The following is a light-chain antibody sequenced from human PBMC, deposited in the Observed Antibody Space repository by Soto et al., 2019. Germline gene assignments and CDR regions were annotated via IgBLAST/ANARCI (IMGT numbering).Light chain of an antibody. J-gene: IGKJ4*01. CDR2: DTS. CDR3: QYQGT. Sequence: IVLTQSPGTLSLSPGERATLSCRASQSVGRRYLAWYQQRPGQAPRLLIYDTSERASDIPDRFSGSGSGTAFTFTISRLVPEDFAVYYCQYQGTFGGGTKVEIK. CDR1: QSVGRRY. V-gene: IGKV3-20*01.